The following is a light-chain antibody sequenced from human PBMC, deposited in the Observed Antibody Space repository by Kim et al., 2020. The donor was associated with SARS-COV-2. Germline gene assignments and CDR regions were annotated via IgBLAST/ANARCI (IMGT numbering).Light chain of an antibody. CDR1: ALPKQF. J-gene: IGLJ1*01. V-gene: IGLV3-25*03. CDR3: QSADSSGTYYV. CDR2: KDS. Sequence: FQGRKTKITCSGDALPKQFAYWYRQKPGQGPVVVIYKDSERPSGIPERFSGSSSGTTVTLTISGVQAGDEADYYCQSADSSGTYYVFGTGTKVTVL.